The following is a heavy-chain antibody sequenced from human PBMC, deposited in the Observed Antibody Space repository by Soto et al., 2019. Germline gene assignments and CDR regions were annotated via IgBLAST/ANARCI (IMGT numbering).Heavy chain of an antibody. CDR1: GGSFSCYRFI. CDR2: IYYSGTT. J-gene: IGHJ6*02. CDR3: ARDHTSDGMAV. V-gene: IGHV4-31*03. Sequence: SETLSLTCSVSGGSFSCYRFIWSWVPQFPGKGLEWIGYIYYSGTTYYNPSLRSRVIMSVDTSKNQFSLKLSSVTAADTAVYYCARDHTSDGMAVWGQGTTVTVSS.